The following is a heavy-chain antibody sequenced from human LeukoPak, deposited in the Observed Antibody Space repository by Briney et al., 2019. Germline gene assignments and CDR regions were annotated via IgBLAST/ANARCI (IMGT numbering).Heavy chain of an antibody. D-gene: IGHD3/OR15-3a*01. CDR2: TNTDGSRT. Sequence: GESLRLSCAASGFTFSGYWLHWVPQDPGKGLVWVAHTNTDGSRTTYADSVRGRFTISRDNAKNTLYLQMNSLRVDDTAIYYCARDGTGSSPGDYFYYMDVWGKGTTVTVSS. V-gene: IGHV3-74*01. J-gene: IGHJ6*03. CDR3: ARDGTGSSPGDYFYYMDV. CDR1: GFTFSGYW.